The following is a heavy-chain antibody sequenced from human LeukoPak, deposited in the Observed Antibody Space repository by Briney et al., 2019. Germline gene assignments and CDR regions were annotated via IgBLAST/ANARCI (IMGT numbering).Heavy chain of an antibody. D-gene: IGHD6-25*01. J-gene: IGHJ5*02. CDR1: GFTFSSYS. Sequence: GGSLRLSCAASGFTFSSYSMNWVRQAPGKGLEWVSAISGSGGSTYYADSVKGRFTISRDNSKNTLYLQMNSLRAEDTAVYYCAKDRVRAALSNWFDPWGQGTLVTVSS. CDR2: ISGSGGST. V-gene: IGHV3-23*01. CDR3: AKDRVRAALSNWFDP.